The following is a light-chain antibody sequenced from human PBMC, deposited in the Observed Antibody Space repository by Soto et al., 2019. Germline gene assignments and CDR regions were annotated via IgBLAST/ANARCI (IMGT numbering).Light chain of an antibody. J-gene: IGKJ1*01. V-gene: IGKV3-20*01. CDR3: QRYSSSPWT. CDR2: GAS. Sequence: EIVLTQSPGTLSLSPGERATLSCRASQSVSSSYLAWYQQKPGQAPRLLIYGASSRATGIPDRFSGSGSGTDFTLTISRLEPEDFAMYYCQRYSSSPWTFGQGTKVEIK. CDR1: QSVSSSY.